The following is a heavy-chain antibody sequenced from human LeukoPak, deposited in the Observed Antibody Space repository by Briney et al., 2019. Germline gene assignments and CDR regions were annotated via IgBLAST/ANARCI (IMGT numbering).Heavy chain of an antibody. D-gene: IGHD1-26*01. CDR1: GGTFSSYA. Sequence: GASVKVSCKASGGTFSSYAISWVRQAPGQGLEWMGGIIPIFGTANYAQKFQGRVTITADGSTSTAYMELSSLRSEDTAVYYCARGFLSGSYVFDYWGQGTLVTVSS. V-gene: IGHV1-69*01. CDR2: IIPIFGTA. CDR3: ARGFLSGSYVFDY. J-gene: IGHJ4*02.